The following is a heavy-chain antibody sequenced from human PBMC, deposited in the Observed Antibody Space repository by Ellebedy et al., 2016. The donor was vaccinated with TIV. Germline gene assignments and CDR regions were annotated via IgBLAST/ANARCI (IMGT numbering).Heavy chain of an antibody. CDR2: IYSGSRT. D-gene: IGHD3-10*01. V-gene: IGHV3-53*01. CDR3: ARLELLATPDAFDI. J-gene: IGHJ3*02. Sequence: GGSLRLSXVASGFSLPRLGLSWVRQPPGKGLEGVSIIYSGSRTSYADSVKGRFTISRDKSKNTLYLQMNSLRAEDTALYYCARLELLATPDAFDIWGQGTMVTVSS. CDR1: GFSLPRLG.